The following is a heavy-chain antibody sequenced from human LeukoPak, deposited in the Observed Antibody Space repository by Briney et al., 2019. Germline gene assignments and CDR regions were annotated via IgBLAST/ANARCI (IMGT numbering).Heavy chain of an antibody. CDR1: GFTFNSYA. CDR3: ARVETYYYDSSPEGWGYYFDY. V-gene: IGHV3-21*01. Sequence: GGSLRLSCAASGFTFNSYAMNWVRQAPGKGLEWVSSISSSGTYIYYADSVKGRFTISRDNAKNSLYLQMNSLRAEDTAVYYCARVETYYYDSSPEGWGYYFDYWGQGTLVTVSS. CDR2: ISSSGTYI. D-gene: IGHD3-22*01. J-gene: IGHJ4*02.